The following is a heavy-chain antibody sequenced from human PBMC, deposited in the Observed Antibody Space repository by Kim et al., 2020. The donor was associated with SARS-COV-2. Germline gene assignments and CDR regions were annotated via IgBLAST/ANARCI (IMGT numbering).Heavy chain of an antibody. CDR2: ISASGGSK. CDR3: AKFRGGSTLTAYDY. J-gene: IGHJ4*02. D-gene: IGHD3-9*01. CDR1: GFTFSSYA. Sequence: GGSLRLSCAASGFTFSSYAVTWVRQAPGKGLEWVSAISASGGSKYYADSVKGRFTISRDNSKNTQFLQMANLRVDDTAVYYCAKFRGGSTLTAYDYWGQGTLVTVSS. V-gene: IGHV3-23*01.